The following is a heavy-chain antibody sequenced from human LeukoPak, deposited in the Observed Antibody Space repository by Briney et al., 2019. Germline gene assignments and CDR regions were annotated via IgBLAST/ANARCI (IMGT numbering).Heavy chain of an antibody. Sequence: GGSLRLSCAVSGFTVSRNFMSWVRQVPGKGLEWVSIIYRGGETFYADSVKGRFTISRDNSKNTVYLHVNSLRVEDTAVYYCARGGSLAPFDYWGQGTLVIASS. D-gene: IGHD1-1*01. CDR1: GFTVSRNF. CDR3: ARGGSLAPFDY. CDR2: IYRGGET. V-gene: IGHV3-66*01. J-gene: IGHJ4*02.